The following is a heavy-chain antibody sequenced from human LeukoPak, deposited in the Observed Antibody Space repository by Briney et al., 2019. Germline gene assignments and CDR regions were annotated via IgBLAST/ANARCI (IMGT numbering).Heavy chain of an antibody. V-gene: IGHV4-30-2*01. J-gene: IGHJ4*02. CDR3: ARVTLRLRGFDY. Sequence: SETLSLTCTVSGGSISSGGYYWSWIRQPPGKGLEWIGYIYHSGSTYYNPSLKSRVTISVDRSKNQFSLKLSSVTAADTAVYYCARVTLRLRGFDYWGQGTLVTVSS. CDR2: IYHSGST. D-gene: IGHD5-12*01. CDR1: GGSISSGGYY.